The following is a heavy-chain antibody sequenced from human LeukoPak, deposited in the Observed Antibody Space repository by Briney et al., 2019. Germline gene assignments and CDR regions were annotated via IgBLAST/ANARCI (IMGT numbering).Heavy chain of an antibody. V-gene: IGHV4-39*07. J-gene: IGHJ5*02. D-gene: IGHD4/OR15-4a*01. CDR2: VYYSGSI. CDR1: GDSITSGAYY. CDR3: ARRDYAAWFDP. Sequence: SETLSLTCSVSGDSITSGAYYWPWVRQPPGKGLEWIGSVYYSGSIKYSPSLKGRVSISRDMSKKQFSLNLNSVNATDSAVYYCARRDYAAWFDPWGQGTLVTVSS.